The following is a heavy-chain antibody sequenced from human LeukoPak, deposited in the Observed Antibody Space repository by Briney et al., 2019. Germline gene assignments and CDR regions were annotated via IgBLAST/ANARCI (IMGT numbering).Heavy chain of an antibody. V-gene: IGHV1-8*01. CDR3: ASNRWDALGYCSSTSCYKGGDY. CDR2: MNPNSGNT. CDR1: GYTFTSYD. J-gene: IGHJ4*02. Sequence: ASVKVSCKASGYTFTSYDINWVRQATGQGLEWMGWMNPNSGNTGYAQKFQGRVTMTRNTSISTAYMELSSLRSEDTAVYYCASNRWDALGYCSSTSCYKGGDYWGQGTLVTVSS. D-gene: IGHD2-2*02.